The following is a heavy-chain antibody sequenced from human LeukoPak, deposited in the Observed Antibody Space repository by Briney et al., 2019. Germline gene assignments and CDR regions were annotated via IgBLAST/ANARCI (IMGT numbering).Heavy chain of an antibody. CDR3: ARTDSSGYYHLFDY. J-gene: IGHJ4*02. D-gene: IGHD3-22*01. CDR2: IYYSGST. V-gene: IGHV4-39*01. Sequence: SETLSLTCTVPGGSISDSSYYWGWIRQPPGKGLEWIGSIYYSGSTYYNPSLKSRVTISVDTSKNQFSLKLSSVTAADTAVYYCARTDSSGYYHLFDYWGQGTLVTVSS. CDR1: GGSISDSSYY.